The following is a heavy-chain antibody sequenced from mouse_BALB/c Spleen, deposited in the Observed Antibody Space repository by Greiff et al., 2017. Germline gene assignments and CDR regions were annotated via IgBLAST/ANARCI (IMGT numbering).Heavy chain of an antibody. CDR2: IDPANGNT. CDR1: GFNIKDTY. V-gene: IGHV14-3*02. D-gene: IGHD2-3*01. Sequence: EVKLMESGAELVKPGASVKLSCTASGFNIKDTYMHWVKQRPEQGLEWIGRIDPANGNTKYDPKFQGKATITADTSSNTAYLQLSSLTSEDTAVYYCARVGLLGYAMDYWGQGTSVTVSS. CDR3: ARVGLLGYAMDY. J-gene: IGHJ4*01.